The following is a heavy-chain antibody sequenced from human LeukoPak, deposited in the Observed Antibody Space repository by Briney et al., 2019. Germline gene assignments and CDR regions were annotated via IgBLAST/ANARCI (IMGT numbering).Heavy chain of an antibody. Sequence: GGSLRLSCAASGFTFSSHWMSWVRQAPGKGLEWVANIKQDGSEKYHVDSVKGRFTISRDNAKNSLYLQMNSLRAEDTAVYYCASAGGRIVARPGYWGQGTLVTASS. CDR2: IKQDGSEK. J-gene: IGHJ4*02. CDR3: ASAGGRIVARPGY. CDR1: GFTFSSHW. V-gene: IGHV3-7*01. D-gene: IGHD6-6*01.